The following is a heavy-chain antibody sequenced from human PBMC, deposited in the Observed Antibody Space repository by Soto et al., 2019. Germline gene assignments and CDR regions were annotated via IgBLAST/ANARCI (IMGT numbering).Heavy chain of an antibody. V-gene: IGHV1-18*04. CDR1: GYTFTNYG. CDR3: ARVDVLRFLEWLI. Sequence: GASVKVSCKASGYTFTNYGISCVRQAPGQVLEWMGWISAYNGNTNYAQNLQGRVTMTTDTSTSTAYMELRSLRSDDTAAYYCARVDVLRFLEWLIWGQGTLVTVSS. CDR2: ISAYNGNT. D-gene: IGHD3-3*01. J-gene: IGHJ4*02.